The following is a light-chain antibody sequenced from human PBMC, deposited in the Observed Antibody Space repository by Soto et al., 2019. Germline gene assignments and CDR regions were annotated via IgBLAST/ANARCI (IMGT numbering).Light chain of an antibody. Sequence: EIVLTQSPGSLSLSPGERATLSCRASQSVSSTFFAWYQQRPGQAPRLLMYGASSRATGIPERFSGSGSGTAFPLTISRLEPEDFGVYYCQQFESSVTFGQGTKVEI. J-gene: IGKJ1*01. CDR2: GAS. CDR1: QSVSSTF. CDR3: QQFESSVT. V-gene: IGKV3-20*01.